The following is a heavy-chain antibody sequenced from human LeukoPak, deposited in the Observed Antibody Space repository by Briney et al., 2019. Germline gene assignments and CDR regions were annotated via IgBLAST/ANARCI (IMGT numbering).Heavy chain of an antibody. CDR2: INAGNGNT. Sequence: ASVKVSCKASGYTFTSYAMHWVRQAPGQRLEWMGWINAGNGNTKYSQKFQGRVTITRDTSASTAYMELSSLRSEDTAVYYCARAPEGSGSLLLDCYYYGMDVWGQGTTVTVSS. CDR1: GYTFTSYA. J-gene: IGHJ6*02. V-gene: IGHV1-3*01. CDR3: ARAPEGSGSLLLDCYYYGMDV. D-gene: IGHD3-10*01.